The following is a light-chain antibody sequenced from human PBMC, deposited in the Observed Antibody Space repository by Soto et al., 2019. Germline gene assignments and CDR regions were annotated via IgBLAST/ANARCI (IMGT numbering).Light chain of an antibody. CDR1: QSISSY. CDR3: QQRSKWL. CDR2: DAS. V-gene: IGKV3-11*01. J-gene: IGKJ3*01. Sequence: EIVLTQSPATLSLSPGERATLSCRASQSISSYLAWYQQKPGQAPRLLIYDASNRATGIPARFSGSGSGTDFTLTISSLEPEDFAVYYCQQRSKWLVGPGTKVDIK.